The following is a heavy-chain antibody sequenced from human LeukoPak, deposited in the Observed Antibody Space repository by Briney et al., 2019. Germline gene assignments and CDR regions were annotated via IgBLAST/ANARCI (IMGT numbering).Heavy chain of an antibody. CDR3: TTDAFYYGSGSYSTFDY. J-gene: IGHJ4*02. CDR2: IKSKSDGGAT. CDR1: GFTFSSYW. Sequence: GGSLRLSCAASGFTFSSYWMHWVRQAPGKGLEWVGRIKSKSDGGATDYAAPVRARFTISRDISKNTLYLYMNSLKTEDTAVYYCTTDAFYYGSGSYSTFDYWGQGTLVAVSS. D-gene: IGHD3-10*01. V-gene: IGHV3-15*01.